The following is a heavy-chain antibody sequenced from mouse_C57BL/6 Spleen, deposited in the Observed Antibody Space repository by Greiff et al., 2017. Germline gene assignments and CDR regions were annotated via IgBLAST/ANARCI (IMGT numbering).Heavy chain of an antibody. V-gene: IGHV1-82*01. CDR1: GYAFSSSW. Sequence: QVQLKQSGPELVKPGASVKISCKASGYAFSSSWMNWVKQRPGKGLEWIGRIYPGDGATNYNGKFKGKATLTADKSSSTAYMQLSSLTSEDSAVYVCARDRGYDGRAMDYWGQGTSVTVSS. D-gene: IGHD2-2*01. J-gene: IGHJ4*01. CDR2: IYPGDGAT. CDR3: ARDRGYDGRAMDY.